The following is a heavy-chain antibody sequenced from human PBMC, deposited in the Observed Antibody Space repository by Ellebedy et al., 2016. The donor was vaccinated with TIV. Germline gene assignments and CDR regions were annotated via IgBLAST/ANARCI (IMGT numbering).Heavy chain of an antibody. CDR2: INTDGSST. CDR3: ARRASYGDYAVQVNPWFDP. CDR1: GFTVSGYW. D-gene: IGHD4-17*01. Sequence: LSLTCAASGFTVSGYWMHWVRQAPGKGLVWLSRINTDGSSTSYADLVEGRFTISRDNAKNTLYLQMNSLRVEDTAVYYCARRASYGDYAVQVNPWFDPWGQGTLVTVSS. V-gene: IGHV3-74*01. J-gene: IGHJ5*02.